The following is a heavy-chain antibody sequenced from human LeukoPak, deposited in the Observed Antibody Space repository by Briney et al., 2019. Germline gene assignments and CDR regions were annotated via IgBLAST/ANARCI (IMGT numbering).Heavy chain of an antibody. D-gene: IGHD3-22*01. V-gene: IGHV1-24*01. CDR3: ATVGEYYYDSSGYDY. CDR2: FDPEDGET. Sequence: ASVKVSPKVSGYTLTQLSMHWVRQAPGKGLEWMGGFDPEDGETIYAQKFQGRVTMTEDTSTDTAYMELSSLRSEDTAVYYCATVGEYYYDSSGYDYWGQGTLVTVSS. J-gene: IGHJ4*02. CDR1: GYTLTQLS.